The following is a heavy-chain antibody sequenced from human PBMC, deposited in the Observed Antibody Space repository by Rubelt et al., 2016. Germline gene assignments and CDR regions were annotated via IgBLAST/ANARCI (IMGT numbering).Heavy chain of an antibody. CDR2: IYYSGNT. CDR1: GGSISSSSCY. V-gene: IGHV4-39*01. J-gene: IGHJ4*02. D-gene: IGHD6-19*01. Sequence: QLQLQESGPGLVKPSETLSLTCTVSGGSISSSSCYWGWIRQPPGKGLEWIGSIYYSGNTYYNPSLKSRVTISVDTSKNQFSLKRNVGTAADTAVYYCARLEYSSGWYPHYWGQGTLVTVSS. CDR3: ARLEYSSGWYPHY.